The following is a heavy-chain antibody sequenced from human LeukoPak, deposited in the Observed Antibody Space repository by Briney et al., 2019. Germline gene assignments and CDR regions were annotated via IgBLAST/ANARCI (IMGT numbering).Heavy chain of an antibody. D-gene: IGHD6-19*01. CDR2: ISGSGGST. V-gene: IGHV3-23*01. J-gene: IGHJ4*02. Sequence: GGSLRLSCAASGFTFSSYAMSWVRQAPGKGLEWVSAISGSGGSTYYADSVKGRFTISRDNSKNTLYLQMNSLRAEDTAVYYCARGPSGWYGPTYFDYWGQGTLVTVSS. CDR1: GFTFSSYA. CDR3: ARGPSGWYGPTYFDY.